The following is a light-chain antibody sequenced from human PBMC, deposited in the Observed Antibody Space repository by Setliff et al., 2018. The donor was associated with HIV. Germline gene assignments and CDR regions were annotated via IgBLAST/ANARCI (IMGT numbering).Light chain of an antibody. Sequence: QSVLTQPPSASGTPGQRVTISCSGSSSNIGSNTVNWYQQLPGTAPKLLTYRNNQRPSGVPDRFSGSKSGTSASLAISGLQSEDEADYYCAAWDDSLNGLYVFGAGTKVTVL. J-gene: IGLJ1*01. CDR2: RNN. CDR1: SSNIGSNT. CDR3: AAWDDSLNGLYV. V-gene: IGLV1-44*01.